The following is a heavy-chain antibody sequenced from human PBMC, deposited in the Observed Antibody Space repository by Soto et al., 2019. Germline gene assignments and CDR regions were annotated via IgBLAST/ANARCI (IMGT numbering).Heavy chain of an antibody. Sequence: EVQLVESGGGSVQPGGSLRLSCAASGFTVSTNYMTWVRQAPGKGLEWVSLIDSGGGTYYADSLKGRFTISRDNSKNTLYLQMNNLRAEDTAVYYCARDRRWYAYWGQGTLVTVSS. D-gene: IGHD6-13*01. CDR1: GFTVSTNY. V-gene: IGHV3-66*01. CDR2: IDSGGGT. CDR3: ARDRRWYAY. J-gene: IGHJ4*02.